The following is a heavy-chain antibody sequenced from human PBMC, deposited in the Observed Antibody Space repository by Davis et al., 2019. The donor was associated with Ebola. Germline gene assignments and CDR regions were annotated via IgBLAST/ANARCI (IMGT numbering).Heavy chain of an antibody. V-gene: IGHV1-18*01. CDR2: ISAYNGNT. Sequence: ASVKVSCKASGYTFTSYGISWVRQAPGQGLEWMGWISAYNGNTNYAQKLQGRVTMTTDTSTSTAYMELRSLRSDDTAVYYCARGLLGYNWNGRWFDPWGQGTLVTVSS. J-gene: IGHJ5*02. CDR3: ARGLLGYNWNGRWFDP. D-gene: IGHD1-20*01. CDR1: GYTFTSYG.